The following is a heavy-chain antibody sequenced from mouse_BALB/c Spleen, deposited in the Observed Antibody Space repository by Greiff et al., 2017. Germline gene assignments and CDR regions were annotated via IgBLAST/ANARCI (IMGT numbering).Heavy chain of an antibody. Sequence: QVQLQQSGAELARPGASVKLSCKASGYTFTSYWMQWVKQRPGQGLEWIGAIYPGDGDTRYTQKFKGKATLTADKSSSTAYMQLSSLASEDSAAYYCAREGTTVVAKNYAMDYWGQGTSVTVSS. D-gene: IGHD1-1*01. CDR2: IYPGDGDT. CDR1: GYTFTSYW. J-gene: IGHJ4*01. V-gene: IGHV1-87*01. CDR3: AREGTTVVAKNYAMDY.